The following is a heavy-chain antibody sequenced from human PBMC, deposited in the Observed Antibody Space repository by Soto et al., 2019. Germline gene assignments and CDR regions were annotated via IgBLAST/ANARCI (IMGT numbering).Heavy chain of an antibody. D-gene: IGHD3-3*01. CDR3: ARAPVGMDTISFFDY. V-gene: IGHV4-30-4*01. Sequence: SETLSLTCTVSGDSVSSGDYHWSWIRQAPGKGLEWIGYIYNGGNTYYRPSLESRINMSLDATKNSYSLRLSSVTAADTAVYYCARAPVGMDTISFFDYWGQG. J-gene: IGHJ4*02. CDR2: IYNGGNT. CDR1: GDSVSSGDYH.